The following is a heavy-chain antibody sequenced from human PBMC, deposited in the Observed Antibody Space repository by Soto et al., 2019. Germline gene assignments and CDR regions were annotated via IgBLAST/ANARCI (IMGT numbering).Heavy chain of an antibody. CDR3: ARTTVTTSRYFDY. V-gene: IGHV3-7*01. CDR1: GFTFSSYW. CDR2: IKQDGSEK. D-gene: IGHD4-17*01. J-gene: IGHJ4*02. Sequence: EVQLVESGGGLVQPGGSLRLSCAASGFTFSSYWMSWVRQAPGKGLEWVANIKQDGSEKYYVDSVKGRFTISRDNAKNSLYLQMNSPRAEDTAVYYCARTTVTTSRYFDYWGQGTLVTVSS.